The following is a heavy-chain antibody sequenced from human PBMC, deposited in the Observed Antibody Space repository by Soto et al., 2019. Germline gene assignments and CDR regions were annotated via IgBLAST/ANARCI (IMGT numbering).Heavy chain of an antibody. CDR1: GGTFSSYA. Sequence: QVQLVQSGAEVKKPGSSVKVSCKASGGTFSSYAISWVRQAPGQGLEWMGGIIPIFGTANYAQKFQGRVTITADESTSTAYMELSSLRSEDTAVYYCARCGSISIFGVADNYYGMDVWGQGTTVTVSS. CDR3: ARCGSISIFGVADNYYGMDV. V-gene: IGHV1-69*01. D-gene: IGHD3-3*01. J-gene: IGHJ6*02. CDR2: IIPIFGTA.